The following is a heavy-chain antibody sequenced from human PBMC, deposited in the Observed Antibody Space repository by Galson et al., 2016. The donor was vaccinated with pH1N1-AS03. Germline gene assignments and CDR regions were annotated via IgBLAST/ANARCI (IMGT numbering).Heavy chain of an antibody. CDR1: GFTLSKYG. Sequence: SLRLSCAASGFTLSKYGMHWVRQAPGKGLEFVSAFSSIGGRTFYANSVKGRFIVSRDTSKNTLSLQMGSLKIEDTAVYYCAKYTIDWYEGYWGQGTLVTVSS. CDR3: AKYTIDWYEGY. CDR2: FSSIGGRT. D-gene: IGHD6-19*01. V-gene: IGHV3-64*01. J-gene: IGHJ4*02.